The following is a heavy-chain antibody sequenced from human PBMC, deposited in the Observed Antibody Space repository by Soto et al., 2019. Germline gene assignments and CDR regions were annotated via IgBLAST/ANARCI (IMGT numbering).Heavy chain of an antibody. D-gene: IGHD3-10*01. J-gene: IGHJ3*02. V-gene: IGHV3-49*04. CDR2: IRSKAYGGTT. Sequence: GGSLRLSCTASGFTFGDYAMSWVRQAPGKGLEWVGFIRSKAYGGTTEYAASVKGRFTISRDDSKSIAYLQMNSLKTEDTAVYYCTRDPAEAANGSGSVGAFDIWGQGTMVTVSS. CDR3: TRDPAEAANGSGSVGAFDI. CDR1: GFTFGDYA.